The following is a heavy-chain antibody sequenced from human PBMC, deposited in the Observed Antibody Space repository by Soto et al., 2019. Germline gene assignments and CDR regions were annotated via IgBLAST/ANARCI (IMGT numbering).Heavy chain of an antibody. CDR3: ARDVNGGFCGA. J-gene: IGHJ5*02. CDR1: GFTFSSYS. D-gene: IGHD2-21*01. V-gene: IGHV3-21*01. CDR2: ISSRNNDM. Sequence: EVQLVESGGGLVKPGGSLRLSCAASGFTFSSYSMNWVRQAPGKGLEWVSTISSRNNDMYYVDSVKGRFTIYRDNARNSVYLQMNSLRADDTVVYYCARDVNGGFCGAWGQGTLVTVSS.